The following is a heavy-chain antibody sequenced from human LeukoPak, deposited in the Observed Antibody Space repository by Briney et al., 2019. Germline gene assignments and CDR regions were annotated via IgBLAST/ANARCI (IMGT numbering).Heavy chain of an antibody. D-gene: IGHD1-7*01. CDR1: GYTFTIYF. CDR2: INPAGGSP. V-gene: IGHV1-46*01. J-gene: IGHJ4*02. Sequence: GASVTVSFTASGYTFTIYFIHWVRQAPGQGLEWVGIINPAGGSPSYAQRFQGRVTMTRDTSTSTVYVDLSSLRSEDSAVYYCARDWFGNYAGFDYWGQGTLVTVSS. CDR3: ARDWFGNYAGFDY.